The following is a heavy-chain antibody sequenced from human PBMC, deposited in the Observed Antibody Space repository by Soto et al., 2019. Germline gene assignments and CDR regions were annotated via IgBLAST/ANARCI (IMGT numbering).Heavy chain of an antibody. J-gene: IGHJ5*02. CDR2: ISSSGSTI. V-gene: IGHV3-11*01. Sequence: PGGSLRLSCAASGFTFSDYYMSWIRQAPGKGLEWVSYISSSGSTIYYADFVKGRFTISRDNAKNSLYLQMNSLRAEDTAVYYCASGSSSSWYNWFDPWGQGTLVTVSS. D-gene: IGHD6-13*01. CDR1: GFTFSDYY. CDR3: ASGSSSSWYNWFDP.